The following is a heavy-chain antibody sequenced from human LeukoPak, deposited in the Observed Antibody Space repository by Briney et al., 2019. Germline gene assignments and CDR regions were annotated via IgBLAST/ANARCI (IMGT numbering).Heavy chain of an antibody. CDR3: AKDLSYSSSSLNY. D-gene: IGHD6-6*01. CDR1: GFTFSSYA. V-gene: IGHV3-23*01. CDR2: ISGSGGST. J-gene: IGHJ4*02. Sequence: GGPLRLSCAASGFTFSSYAMSWVRQAPGKGLEWVSAISGSGGSTYYADSVKGRFTISRDNSKNTLYLQMNSLRAEDTAVYYCAKDLSYSSSSLNYWGQGTLVTVSS.